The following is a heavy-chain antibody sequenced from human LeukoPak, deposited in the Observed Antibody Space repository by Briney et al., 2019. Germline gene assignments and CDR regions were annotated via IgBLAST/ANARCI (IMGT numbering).Heavy chain of an antibody. CDR3: ARARYREINYAYAGGFYYMDV. CDR2: THYSGAT. D-gene: IGHD1-26*01. CDR1: GGSISSYY. V-gene: IGHV4-59*01. Sequence: NPSETLSLTCTVSGGSISSYYWSWLRQPPGKGLEYVGYTHYSGATNYNPSLKSRVTISLDTSGSQFSLKLSSVTAADTAVYYCARARYREINYAYAGGFYYMDVWGKGTTVTISS. J-gene: IGHJ6*03.